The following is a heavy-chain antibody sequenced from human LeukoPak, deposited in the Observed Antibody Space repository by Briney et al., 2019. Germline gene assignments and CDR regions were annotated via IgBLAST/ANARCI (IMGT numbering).Heavy chain of an antibody. CDR1: GGSFSGYY. J-gene: IGHJ4*02. D-gene: IGHD1-26*01. CDR3: ARTQWELLLGIVDY. Sequence: SETLSLTCAVYGGSFSGYYWSWIRQPPGKGLEWIGEINHSGSTNYNPSLKSRVTISVDTSKNQFSLKLSSVTAADTAVYYCARTQWELLLGIVDYWGQGTLVTVSS. CDR2: INHSGST. V-gene: IGHV4-34*01.